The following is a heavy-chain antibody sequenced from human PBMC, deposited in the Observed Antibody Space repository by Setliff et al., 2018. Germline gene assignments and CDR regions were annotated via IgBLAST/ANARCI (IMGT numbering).Heavy chain of an antibody. V-gene: IGHV1-2*06. Sequence: ASVKVSCKASGYTFTGYYMHWVRQAPGQGLEWMGRINPNSGGTNYAQKLQGRVTMTTDTSTSTAYMELRSLRSDDTAVYYCARVPYPHRFPYSNYLGYYYYYYMDVWGKGTTVTVSS. J-gene: IGHJ6*03. CDR1: GYTFTGYY. D-gene: IGHD4-4*01. CDR2: INPNSGGT. CDR3: ARVPYPHRFPYSNYLGYYYYYYMDV.